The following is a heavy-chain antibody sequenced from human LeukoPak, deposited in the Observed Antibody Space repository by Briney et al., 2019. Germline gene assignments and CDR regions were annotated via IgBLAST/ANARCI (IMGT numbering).Heavy chain of an antibody. D-gene: IGHD3-10*01. CDR1: GGSISSSSYY. Sequence: PSETLSLTCTVSGGSISSSSYYWGWIRQPPGKGLEWIGSIYYSGSTYYNPSLKSRVTISVDTSKNQFSLKLSSVTAADTAVYYCARGHRGLWFGETRPPYYMDVWGKGTTVTVSS. CDR2: IYYSGST. CDR3: ARGHRGLWFGETRPPYYMDV. J-gene: IGHJ6*03. V-gene: IGHV4-39*01.